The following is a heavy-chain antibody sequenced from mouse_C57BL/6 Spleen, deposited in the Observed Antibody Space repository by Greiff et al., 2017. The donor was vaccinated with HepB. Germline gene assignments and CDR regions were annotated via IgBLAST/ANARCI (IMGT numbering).Heavy chain of an antibody. J-gene: IGHJ4*01. D-gene: IGHD2-4*01. V-gene: IGHV1-66*01. Sequence: VQLVESGPELVKPGASVKISCKASGYSFTSYYIHWVKQRPGQGLEWIGWIYPGSGNTKYNEKFKGKATLTADTSSSTAYMQLSSLTSEDSAVYYCARYDYDVGYAMDYWGQGTSVTVSS. CDR3: ARYDYDVGYAMDY. CDR2: IYPGSGNT. CDR1: GYSFTSYY.